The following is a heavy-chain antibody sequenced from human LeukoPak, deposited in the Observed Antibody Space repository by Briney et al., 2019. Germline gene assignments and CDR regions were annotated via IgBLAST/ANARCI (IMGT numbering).Heavy chain of an antibody. Sequence: TGGSLRLSCEASGFTFSNYWMTWVPQAPGKGLEWVANIKQDGSEKYYVDSVKGRFTVSRDNAKQSLYLQMNSLRAEDTAVYYCARGSGWTDYWGQGTLVTVSS. CDR1: GFTFSNYW. J-gene: IGHJ4*02. D-gene: IGHD6-19*01. CDR2: IKQDGSEK. CDR3: ARGSGWTDY. V-gene: IGHV3-7*01.